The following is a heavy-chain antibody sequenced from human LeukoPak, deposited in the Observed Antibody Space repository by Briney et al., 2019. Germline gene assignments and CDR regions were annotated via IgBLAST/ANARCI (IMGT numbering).Heavy chain of an antibody. CDR2: IYSGGST. CDR1: GFTVSSNY. CDR3: ARDGDLWFGELELVY. Sequence: GGSLRLSCAASGFTVSSNYMSWVRQAPGKGLEWVSAIYSGGSTYYADSVKGRFTISRHNSKNTLHLQMNSLRAEDTAVYYCARDGDLWFGELELVYWGQGTLVTVSS. J-gene: IGHJ4*02. D-gene: IGHD3-10*01. V-gene: IGHV3-53*04.